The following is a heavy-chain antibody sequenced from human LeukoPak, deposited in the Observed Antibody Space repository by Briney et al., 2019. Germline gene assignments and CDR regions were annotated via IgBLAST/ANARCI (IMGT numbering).Heavy chain of an antibody. CDR2: ISSSSSTI. Sequence: GGSLRLSCAASGFTFSSYEMNWVRQAPGKGLEWVSYISSSSSTIYYADSVKGRFTISRDNAKNSLYLQMNSLRAEDTAVYYCARGPYYYDSSGYYNFDYWGQGTLVTVSP. CDR1: GFTFSSYE. V-gene: IGHV3-48*01. D-gene: IGHD3-22*01. J-gene: IGHJ4*02. CDR3: ARGPYYYDSSGYYNFDY.